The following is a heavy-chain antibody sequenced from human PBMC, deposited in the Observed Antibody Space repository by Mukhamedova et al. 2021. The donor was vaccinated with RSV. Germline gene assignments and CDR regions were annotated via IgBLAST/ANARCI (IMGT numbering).Heavy chain of an antibody. CDR3: ARGGYYNTY. Sequence: IRQPPGKGLEWIGYIYYSGSTNYNPSLKSRVTISVDTSKNQFSLKLSSVTAADTAVYYCARGGYYNTYWGQGNLVTVSS. D-gene: IGHD3-9*01. CDR2: IYYSGST. J-gene: IGHJ4*02. V-gene: IGHV4-59*01.